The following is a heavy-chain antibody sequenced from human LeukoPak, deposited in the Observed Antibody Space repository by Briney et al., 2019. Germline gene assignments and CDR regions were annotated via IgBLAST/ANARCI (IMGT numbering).Heavy chain of an antibody. Sequence: PGGSLRLSCAASGFTFSDYYMIWIRQTPGRGLEWLSYISGSSGYTNYADSVKGRFTISRDNAKNSLYLQMNSLRAEDTAVYYCARIDAFDIWGQGTMVTVSS. CDR1: GFTFSDYY. CDR3: ARIDAFDI. V-gene: IGHV3-11*06. J-gene: IGHJ3*02. CDR2: ISGSSGYT.